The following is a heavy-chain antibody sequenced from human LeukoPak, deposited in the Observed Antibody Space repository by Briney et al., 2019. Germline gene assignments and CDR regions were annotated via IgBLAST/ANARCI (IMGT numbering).Heavy chain of an antibody. Sequence: GGSLRLSCAASGFTFSSYAMSWVRQAPGKGLEWVSAISGSGGSTYYADSVKGRFTISRDNSKNTLYLQMNSLRAEDTAVYYCAISPAAGPFPPNYWGQGTLVTASS. V-gene: IGHV3-23*01. CDR2: ISGSGGST. CDR3: AISPAAGPFPPNY. J-gene: IGHJ4*02. D-gene: IGHD6-13*01. CDR1: GFTFSSYA.